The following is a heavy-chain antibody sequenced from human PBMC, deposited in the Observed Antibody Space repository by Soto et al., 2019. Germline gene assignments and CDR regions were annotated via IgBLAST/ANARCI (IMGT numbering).Heavy chain of an antibody. CDR1: GFTFSSYA. Sequence: GGSLRLSCAASGFTFSSYAMSWVRQAPGKGLEWVSAISGSGGSTYYADSVKGRFTISRDNSKNTLYLQMNSLRAEDTAVYYCAKEGALHXLLWFGELLSRQYYFDYWGQGTLVTVSS. D-gene: IGHD3-10*01. J-gene: IGHJ4*02. CDR3: AKEGALHXLLWFGELLSRQYYFDY. CDR2: ISGSGGST. V-gene: IGHV3-23*01.